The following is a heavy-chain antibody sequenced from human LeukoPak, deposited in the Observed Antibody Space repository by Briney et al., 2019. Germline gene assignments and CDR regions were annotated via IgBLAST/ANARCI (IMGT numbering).Heavy chain of an antibody. Sequence: RASVKVSCKASGYTFTSYGISWVRQAPGQGLEWMGWISAYNGNTNYAQKLQGRVTMTTDTSTSTAYMELRSLRSDDTAVYYCARDPYSSGYYHQPYYFDYWGQGTLVTVSS. CDR3: ARDPYSSGYYHQPYYFDY. D-gene: IGHD3-22*01. CDR2: ISAYNGNT. CDR1: GYTFTSYG. J-gene: IGHJ4*02. V-gene: IGHV1-18*01.